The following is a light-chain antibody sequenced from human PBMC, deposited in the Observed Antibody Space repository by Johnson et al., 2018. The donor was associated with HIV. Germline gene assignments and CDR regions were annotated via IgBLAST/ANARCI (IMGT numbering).Light chain of an antibody. V-gene: IGLV1-51*02. Sequence: SVLTQSPSVSAAPGQKVTISCSGTSSNIGNYFVCWYQQLPGAAPRLLIYENNERPSGIPDRFSGSKSGTSATLGITGLQTGDEADYYCATWDTSLSAGGVFGTGTKVTVL. CDR3: ATWDTSLSAGGV. CDR1: SSNIGNYF. CDR2: ENN. J-gene: IGLJ1*01.